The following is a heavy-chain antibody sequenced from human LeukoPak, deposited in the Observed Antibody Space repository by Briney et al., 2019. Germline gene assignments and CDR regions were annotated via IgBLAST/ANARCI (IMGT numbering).Heavy chain of an antibody. Sequence: QPGGSLRLSCAASGFTFSSHRMHWVRQALGKGLVWVSCVSTDGSTTNYADSVKGRFTISRDNAKNTLYLQMNSLRVEDTAVYYCARDTNGLAYWGLGTRVTVSS. CDR2: VSTDGSTT. J-gene: IGHJ4*02. CDR1: GFTFSSHR. V-gene: IGHV3-74*01. CDR3: ARDTNGLAY. D-gene: IGHD2-8*01.